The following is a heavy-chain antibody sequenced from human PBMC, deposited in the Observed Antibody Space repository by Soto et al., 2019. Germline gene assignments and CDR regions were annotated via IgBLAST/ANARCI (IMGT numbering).Heavy chain of an antibody. V-gene: IGHV3-30-3*01. CDR1: GFTFSSYA. CDR2: ISYDGSNK. D-gene: IGHD6-13*01. J-gene: IGHJ4*02. CDR3: AVLAAADPDY. Sequence: GGSLRLSCAASGFTFSSYAMHWVRQAPGKGLEWVAVISYDGSNKYYADSVKGRFTISRDNSKNTLYLQMNSLRAEDTAVYYCAVLAAADPDYRGQGTLVTVSS.